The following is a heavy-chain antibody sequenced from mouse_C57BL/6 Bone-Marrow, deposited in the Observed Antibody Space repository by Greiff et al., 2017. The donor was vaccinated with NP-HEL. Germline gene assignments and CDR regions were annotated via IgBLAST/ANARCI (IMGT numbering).Heavy chain of an antibody. V-gene: IGHV5-17*01. CDR3: ARGVGLYFDY. J-gene: IGHJ2*01. CDR1: GFTFSDYG. CDR2: ISSGSSTI. D-gene: IGHD1-1*01. Sequence: EVQGVESGGGLVKPGGSLKLSFAASGFTFSDYGMHWVRQAPEKGLEWVAYISSGSSTIYYADTVKGRFTISRDNAKNTLFLQMTSLRSEDTAMYYCARGVGLYFDYWGQGTTLTVSS.